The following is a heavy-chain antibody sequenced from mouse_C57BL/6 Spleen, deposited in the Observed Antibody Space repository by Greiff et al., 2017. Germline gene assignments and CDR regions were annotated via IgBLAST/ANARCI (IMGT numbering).Heavy chain of an antibody. CDR3: TSDCYGSSYVDY. V-gene: IGHV1-5*01. D-gene: IGHD1-1*01. Sequence: VQLQQSGTVLARPGASVKMSCKTSGYTFTSYWMHWVKQRPGQGLEWIGAIYPGNSDTSYNQKFKGKAKLTAVTSASTAYMELSSLTNEDSAVYYCTSDCYGSSYVDYWGQGTTLTVSS. J-gene: IGHJ2*01. CDR1: GYTFTSYW. CDR2: IYPGNSDT.